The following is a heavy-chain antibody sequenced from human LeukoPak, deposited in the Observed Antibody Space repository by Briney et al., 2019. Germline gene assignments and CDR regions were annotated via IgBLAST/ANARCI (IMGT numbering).Heavy chain of an antibody. D-gene: IGHD6-13*01. CDR3: ARDSSSWYTRDAFDI. J-gene: IGHJ3*02. CDR2: IIPIFGTA. Sequence: SVKVSCKASGGTFSSYAISWVRQAPGQGLEWMGGIIPIFGTANYAQKFQGRVTITADESTSTAYMELSSLRSEDTAVYYCARDSSSWYTRDAFDIWGQGTMVTVSS. V-gene: IGHV1-69*01. CDR1: GGTFSSYA.